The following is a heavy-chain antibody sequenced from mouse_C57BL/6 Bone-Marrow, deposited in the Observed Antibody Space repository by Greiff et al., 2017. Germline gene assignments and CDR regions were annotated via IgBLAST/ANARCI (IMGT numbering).Heavy chain of an antibody. CDR3: ARGWLFAY. CDR2: IYPGSGNT. D-gene: IGHD2-3*01. J-gene: IGHJ3*01. V-gene: IGHV1-76*01. Sequence: QVHVKQSGAELVRPGASVKLSCKASGYTFTDSYINWVKQRPGQGLEWIARIYPGSGNTYYNEKFKGKATLTAETASSTAYMQLSSLTSEDSAVFFCARGWLFAYWGQGTLVTVSA. CDR1: GYTFTDSY.